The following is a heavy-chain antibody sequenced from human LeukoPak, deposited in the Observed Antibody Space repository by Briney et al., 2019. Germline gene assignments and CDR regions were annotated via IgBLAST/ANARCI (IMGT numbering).Heavy chain of an antibody. Sequence: ASVKVSCKASGGTFSSYAISWVRQAPGQRLEWMGWINTGNGNTEYSQKFQGRVTITRDTSASTAYMELSSLRSEDTAVYYCARNPVGGNAFDIWGQGTVVTVSS. D-gene: IGHD3-16*01. CDR2: INTGNGNT. CDR3: ARNPVGGNAFDI. J-gene: IGHJ3*02. V-gene: IGHV1-3*04. CDR1: GGTFSSYA.